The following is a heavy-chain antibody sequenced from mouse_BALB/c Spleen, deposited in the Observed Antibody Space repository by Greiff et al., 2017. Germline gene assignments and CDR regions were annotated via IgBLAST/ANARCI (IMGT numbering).Heavy chain of an antibody. CDR3: ARDYDGYIWYFDV. CDR1: GFTFSSYA. D-gene: IGHD2-3*01. J-gene: IGHJ1*01. CDR2: ISSGGST. V-gene: IGHV5-6-5*01. Sequence: EVQVVESGGGLVKPGGSLKLSCAASGFTFSSYAMSWVRQTPEKRLEWVASISSGGSTYYPDSVKGRFTISRDNARNILYLQMSSLRSEDTAMYYCARDYDGYIWYFDVWGAGTTVTVSS.